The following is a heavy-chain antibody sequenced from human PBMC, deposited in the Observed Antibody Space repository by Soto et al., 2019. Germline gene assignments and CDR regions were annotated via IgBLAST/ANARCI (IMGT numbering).Heavy chain of an antibody. CDR2: IGPYNGNT. CDR3: ARCYCTVGSCYTCWHFDL. J-gene: IGHJ2*01. Sequence: QAQLVQYRAEVKKPGASVKVSCQAGGYTFADYGISWVRQAPGQGLEWVGWIGPYNGNTNYAQNLQDRVTMTTDTSTNTAYMELRSLRSDDTALYYCARCYCTVGSCYTCWHFDLWGRGTLLTVSS. CDR1: GYTFADYG. V-gene: IGHV1-18*01. D-gene: IGHD2-15*01.